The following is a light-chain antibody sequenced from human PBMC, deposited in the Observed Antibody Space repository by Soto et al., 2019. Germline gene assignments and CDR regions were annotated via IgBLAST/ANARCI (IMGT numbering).Light chain of an antibody. J-gene: IGKJ4*01. CDR2: GAS. CDR1: QSVSRSY. Sequence: EIVLTQSPDTLSLSPGERATLSCRASQSVSRSYFSWYQQKPGRAPRLLMYGASRRAAGIPDRFSGGGSGTDSTVTISRLEPEDFAVYYCQQYGSSPTFGGGTKVEIK. V-gene: IGKV3-20*01. CDR3: QQYGSSPT.